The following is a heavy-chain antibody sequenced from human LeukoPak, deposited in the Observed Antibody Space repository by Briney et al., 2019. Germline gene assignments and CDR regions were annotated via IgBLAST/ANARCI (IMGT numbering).Heavy chain of an antibody. CDR3: ARASDITTVRGADY. CDR2: ISYDGSNK. Sequence: GRSLRLSCAASGFTFSSYAMHWVRQAPGKGLEWVAAISYDGSNKYYADSVKGRFTISRDNSKNTLYQQMNSLRAEDTAVYYCARASDITTVRGADYWGQGTLVTVSS. V-gene: IGHV3-30-3*01. J-gene: IGHJ4*02. D-gene: IGHD3-10*01. CDR1: GFTFSSYA.